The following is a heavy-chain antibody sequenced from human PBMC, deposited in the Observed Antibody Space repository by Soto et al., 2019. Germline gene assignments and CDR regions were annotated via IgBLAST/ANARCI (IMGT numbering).Heavy chain of an antibody. D-gene: IGHD3-22*01. J-gene: IGHJ6*02. CDR3: ARDYYDSSGYSPQWYYYYGMDV. V-gene: IGHV4-31*03. CDR1: GGSISSGGYY. CDR2: IYYSGST. Sequence: QVQLQESGPGLVKPSQTLSLTCTVSGGSISSGGYYWSWIRQHPGKGLEWIGYIYYSGSTYYNPSLKSRVTISVDTSTTQFSLKLSSVTAADTAVYYCARDYYDSSGYSPQWYYYYGMDVWGQGTTVTVSS.